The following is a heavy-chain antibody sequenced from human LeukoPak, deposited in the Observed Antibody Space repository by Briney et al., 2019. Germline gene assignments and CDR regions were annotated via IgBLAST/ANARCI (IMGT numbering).Heavy chain of an antibody. J-gene: IGHJ5*02. CDR1: GGSISSYY. D-gene: IGHD3-10*01. CDR3: ARVGSMVRGVIITGLDWFDP. V-gene: IGHV4-59*01. Sequence: PSETLSLTCTVSGGSISSYYWSWIRQPPEKGLEWIGSVYYSGTTYYNPSLQSRVTISVDTSKNQLSLKLRSVTAADTAVYYCARVGSMVRGVIITGLDWFDPWGQGTLVTVSS. CDR2: VYYSGTT.